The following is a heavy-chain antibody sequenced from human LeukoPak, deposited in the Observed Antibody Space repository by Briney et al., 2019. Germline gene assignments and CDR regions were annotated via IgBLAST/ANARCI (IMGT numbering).Heavy chain of an antibody. CDR3: ARNWKLYYFDY. V-gene: IGHV4-39*01. Sequence: SETLSLTCTVSGGSISSSSYYWGWIRQPPRKGLEWIGSIYYSGSTYYNPSLKSRVTISVDTSKNQFSLKLSSVTAAHTPGFYCARNWKLYYFDYWGQRTLVTVSS. D-gene: IGHD1-1*01. CDR2: IYYSGST. J-gene: IGHJ4*02. CDR1: GGSISSSSYY.